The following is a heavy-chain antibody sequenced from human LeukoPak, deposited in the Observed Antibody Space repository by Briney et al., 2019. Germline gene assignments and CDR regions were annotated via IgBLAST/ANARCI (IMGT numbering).Heavy chain of an antibody. CDR2: INHSGST. V-gene: IGHV4-34*01. CDR1: GGSFSGYY. J-gene: IGHJ4*02. D-gene: IGHD6-13*01. CDR3: ARDTDVIAAAGNY. Sequence: KPSETLSLTCAVYGGSFSGYYWSWIRQPPGKGLEWIGEINHSGSTNYNPSLKSRVTISVDTSKNQFSLKLSSVTAADTAVYYCARDTDVIAAAGNYWGQGTLVTVSS.